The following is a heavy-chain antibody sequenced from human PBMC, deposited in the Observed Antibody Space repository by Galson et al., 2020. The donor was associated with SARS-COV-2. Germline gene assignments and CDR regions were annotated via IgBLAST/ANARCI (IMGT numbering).Heavy chain of an antibody. CDR3: AAARADYDFWSGYYTGWLGGSNGNYYYYGMDV. Sequence: SVKVSCKASGFTFTSSAMQWVRQARGQRLEWIGWIVVGSGNTNYAQKFQERVTITRDMSTSTAYMELSSLRSEDTAVYYCAAARADYDFWSGYYTGWLGGSNGNYYYYGMDVWGQGTTVTVSS. J-gene: IGHJ6*02. V-gene: IGHV1-58*02. D-gene: IGHD3-3*01. CDR2: IVVGSGNT. CDR1: GFTFTSSA.